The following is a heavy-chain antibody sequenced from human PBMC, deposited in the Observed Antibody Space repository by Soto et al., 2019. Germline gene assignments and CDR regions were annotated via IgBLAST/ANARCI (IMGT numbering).Heavy chain of an antibody. CDR2: IVVASGQT. CDR1: GSGFISSG. Sequence: SVKVSCKASGSGFISSGIQWVRQAHGQRLEWIGWIVVASGQTNYAQNFRGRVAITRDTSTATAYIELTGLTSEDTAVDFCSADRPDIGVGWWVWGQGTTVTVSS. J-gene: IGHJ6*01. D-gene: IGHD2-15*01. CDR3: SADRPDIGVGWWV. V-gene: IGHV1-58*02.